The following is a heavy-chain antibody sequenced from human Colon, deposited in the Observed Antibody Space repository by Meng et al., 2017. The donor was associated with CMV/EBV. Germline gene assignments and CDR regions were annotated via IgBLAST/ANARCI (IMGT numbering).Heavy chain of an antibody. D-gene: IGHD2-15*01. J-gene: IGHJ4*02. CDR2: IGRGSGA. CDR1: GFTFTSYD. V-gene: IGHV3-23*01. CDR3: ARDRWFTF. Sequence: EGDVWEAGGGLVPPGGSMCTACAVSGFTFTSYDMRWVRQAPGKGLEWVATIGRGSGANYADSVKGRFTMSRDNSKNTVYLEMNNLRAEDTAIYYCARDRWFTFWGQGVLVTVSS.